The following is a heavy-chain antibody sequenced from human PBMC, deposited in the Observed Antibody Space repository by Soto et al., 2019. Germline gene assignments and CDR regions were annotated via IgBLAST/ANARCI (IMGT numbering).Heavy chain of an antibody. Sequence: PSETLSLTCDFSGDSIRSGGWWSCVRQPPGKGLEWIAEISHIGTTNYNPSLKSRVTISVDRSKNQLSLTLSSATAADTAVYYCARAMTTVTTIDYWGQGTLVTVSS. J-gene: IGHJ4*02. CDR2: ISHIGTT. D-gene: IGHD4-17*01. CDR3: ARAMTTVTTIDY. V-gene: IGHV4-4*02. CDR1: GDSIRSGGW.